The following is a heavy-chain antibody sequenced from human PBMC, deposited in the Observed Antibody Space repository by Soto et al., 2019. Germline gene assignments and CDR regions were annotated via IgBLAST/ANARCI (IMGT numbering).Heavy chain of an antibody. Sequence: GASVTVSCRASGYSFTGYYMHWVRQAPGQGLEWMGWINPNSGGTNYAQKFQGWVTMTRDTSISTAYMELSRLRSDDTAVYYCARGDDYIWGSYRSTFDYWGQGTLVTVSS. D-gene: IGHD3-16*02. CDR3: ARGDDYIWGSYRSTFDY. J-gene: IGHJ4*02. CDR1: GYSFTGYY. CDR2: INPNSGGT. V-gene: IGHV1-2*04.